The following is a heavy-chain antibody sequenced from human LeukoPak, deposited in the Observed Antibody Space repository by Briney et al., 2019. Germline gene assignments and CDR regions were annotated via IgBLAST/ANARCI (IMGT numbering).Heavy chain of an antibody. CDR2: MNPNSGNT. CDR1: GYTFTSYD. J-gene: IGHJ6*03. CDR3: AKGGVAATGSYYYYYMDV. V-gene: IGHV1-8*01. D-gene: IGHD2-15*01. Sequence: ASVKVSCKASGYTFTSYDINWVRQATGQGLEWMGWMNPNSGNTGYAQKFQGRVTMTRDTSISTAYMELSRLRSDDTAVYYCAKGGVAATGSYYYYYMDVWGKGTTVTVSS.